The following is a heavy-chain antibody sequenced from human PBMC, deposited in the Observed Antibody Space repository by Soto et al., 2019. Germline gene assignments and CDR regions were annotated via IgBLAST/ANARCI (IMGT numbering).Heavy chain of an antibody. CDR1: GYTFSSYG. J-gene: IGHJ4*02. Sequence: QVQLVQSGAEVRKPGASVKVSCKASGYTFSSYGISWVRQAPGQGLEWMGWISAYNGNTNYAQKLQGRVTMTTDTTTSTGYMELRSLRSDDTAVYYCARDVGYSSTGDYWGQGTLVTVSS. CDR2: ISAYNGNT. D-gene: IGHD2-2*03. V-gene: IGHV1-18*01. CDR3: ARDVGYSSTGDY.